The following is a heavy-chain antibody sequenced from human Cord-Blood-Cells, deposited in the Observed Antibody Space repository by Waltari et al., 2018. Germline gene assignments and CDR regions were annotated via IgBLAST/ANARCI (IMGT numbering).Heavy chain of an antibody. D-gene: IGHD1-1*01. CDR2: ISYYGSNK. Sequence: QVQLVESGGGVVQPGRSMRLSCAASGFTFSSYGLHWVRQAPGKGLEWVAVISYYGSNKYYADSVKGRFTISRDNSKNTLYLQMNSLRAEDTAVYYCAKDTGTSEYWYFDLWGRGTLVTVSS. CDR3: AKDTGTSEYWYFDL. CDR1: GFTFSSYG. V-gene: IGHV3-30*18. J-gene: IGHJ2*01.